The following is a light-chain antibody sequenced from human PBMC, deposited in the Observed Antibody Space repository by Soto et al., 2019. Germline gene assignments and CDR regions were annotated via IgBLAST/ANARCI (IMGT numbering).Light chain of an antibody. CDR2: LGS. V-gene: IGKV2-28*01. Sequence: DIAMTQSPLSLPVTPGEPASVSCRSSQTLLHSNGNNYLHWYLQKPGQSPQLMIYLGSIRACGVPGRLSRSGSGEDFRLHTSRVEAEDVRVDYCMQSLQKLSTLGQRAKVDIK. CDR1: QTLLHSNGNNY. J-gene: IGKJ1*01. CDR3: MQSLQKLST.